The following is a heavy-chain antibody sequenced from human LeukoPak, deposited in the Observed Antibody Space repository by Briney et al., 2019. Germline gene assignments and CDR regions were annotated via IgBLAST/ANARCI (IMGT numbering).Heavy chain of an antibody. Sequence: GGSLRLSCAASGFTFSSYGMHWVRQAPGKGLEWVSYISSSSSTIYYADSVKGRFTISRDNAKNSLYLQMNSLRAEDTAVYYCAREYYGSGSYSGWFDPWGQGTLVTVSS. J-gene: IGHJ5*02. D-gene: IGHD3-10*01. CDR1: GFTFSSYG. CDR3: AREYYGSGSYSGWFDP. V-gene: IGHV3-48*01. CDR2: ISSSSSTI.